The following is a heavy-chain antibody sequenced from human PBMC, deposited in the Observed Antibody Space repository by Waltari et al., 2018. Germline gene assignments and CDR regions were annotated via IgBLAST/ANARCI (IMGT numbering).Heavy chain of an antibody. CDR2: IYTSGST. Sequence: QVQLQESGPGLVKPSETLSLTCTVSGGSISSYYWSWIRQPAGKGLEWIGRIYTSGSTNYNPSLKSRVTMSVDTSKNQFSLKLSSVTAADTAVYYCARDLKHDIVTGNYYYYGMDVWGQGTTVTVSS. J-gene: IGHJ6*02. CDR1: GGSISSYY. D-gene: IGHD3-9*01. CDR3: ARDLKHDIVTGNYYYYGMDV. V-gene: IGHV4-4*07.